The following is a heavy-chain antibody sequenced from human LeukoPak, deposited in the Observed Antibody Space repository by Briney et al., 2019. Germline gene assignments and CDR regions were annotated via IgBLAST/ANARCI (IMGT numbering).Heavy chain of an antibody. CDR2: INGDGSTT. V-gene: IGHV3-74*01. CDR1: GFTFSNSW. CDR3: EKDDYGSFDY. J-gene: IGHJ4*02. Sequence: GGSLRLSCAASGFTFSNSWMHWVRQAPGKGLVWVSRINGDGSTTNYADSVKGRFTISRDNARNTLYLQMNSLRSEDTAVYYCEKDDYGSFDYGGQGTLVPVSS. D-gene: IGHD3-10*01.